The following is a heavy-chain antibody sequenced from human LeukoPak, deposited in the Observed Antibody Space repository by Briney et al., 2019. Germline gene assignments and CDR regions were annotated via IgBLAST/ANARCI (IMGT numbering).Heavy chain of an antibody. Sequence: PSETLSLTCTVSGGSINNYYWSWIRQPPGKGLEWIGYIYFTGSTNYNPSLESRVTMSVDTSKNQFSLMLNSVTAADTAVYYCARYSYGYIGWFDPWGQGTLVTVSS. D-gene: IGHD5-18*01. V-gene: IGHV4-59*01. J-gene: IGHJ5*02. CDR1: GGSINNYY. CDR3: ARYSYGYIGWFDP. CDR2: IYFTGST.